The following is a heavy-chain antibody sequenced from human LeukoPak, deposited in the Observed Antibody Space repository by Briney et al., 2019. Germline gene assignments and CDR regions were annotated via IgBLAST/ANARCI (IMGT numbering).Heavy chain of an antibody. J-gene: IGHJ3*02. D-gene: IGHD2-2*01. V-gene: IGHV3-30*03. CDR1: GFSFGSYG. CDR2: ISYDGSNK. CDR3: ARDVRQLPFGWSPFGTFDI. Sequence: GKSLRLSCAASGFSFGSYGIHWVRQAPGKGLEWVAVISYDGSNKYYADSVKGRFTISRDNSKNTLYVQMNSLRVEDTAVYYCARDVRQLPFGWSPFGTFDIWGQGTMVTVSS.